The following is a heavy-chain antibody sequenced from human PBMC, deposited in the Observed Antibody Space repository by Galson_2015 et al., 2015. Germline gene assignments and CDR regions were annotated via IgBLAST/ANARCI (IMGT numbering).Heavy chain of an antibody. Sequence: SLRLSCAASGFTFSSYAMSWVRQAPGKGLEWVSAISGSGGVSTYYADSVKGRFTISRDDPKNTLHLQMNSLRAEDTAVYYCAKGTYTGDYGAGYWGQGTLVTVSS. CDR1: GFTFSSYA. V-gene: IGHV3-23*01. D-gene: IGHD4-17*01. J-gene: IGHJ4*02. CDR2: ISGSGGVST. CDR3: AKGTYTGDYGAGY.